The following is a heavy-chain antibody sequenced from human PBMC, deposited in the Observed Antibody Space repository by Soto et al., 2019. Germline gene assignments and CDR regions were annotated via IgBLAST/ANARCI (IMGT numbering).Heavy chain of an antibody. Sequence: SETLSLTCNMSVGSYSISTYSCSWIRQPPWKALQWIGFIYQSGVTSYNPSLASRVSISLDRSNNQCSLKLKSVTAADTAVYFCAGMKYTSGIRYDPWGPGIMVTVXS. CDR2: IYQSGVT. V-gene: IGHV4-30-2*01. D-gene: IGHD6-19*01. CDR3: AGMKYTSGIRYDP. J-gene: IGHJ5*02. CDR1: VGSYSISTYS.